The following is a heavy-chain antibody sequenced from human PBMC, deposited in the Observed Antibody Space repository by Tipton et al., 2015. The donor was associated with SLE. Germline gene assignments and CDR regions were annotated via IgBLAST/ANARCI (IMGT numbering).Heavy chain of an antibody. Sequence: TLSLTCSVSGVSISNISYYWSWIRQYPGKGLEWIGYIHESGTSFHNPSLRSRLTILIHMSTNQFSLALTSVTAADTAIYYCARHPGASFDYWGQGTLVTVSS. J-gene: IGHJ4*02. CDR1: GVSISNISYY. CDR2: IHESGTS. CDR3: ARHPGASFDY. V-gene: IGHV4-31*03.